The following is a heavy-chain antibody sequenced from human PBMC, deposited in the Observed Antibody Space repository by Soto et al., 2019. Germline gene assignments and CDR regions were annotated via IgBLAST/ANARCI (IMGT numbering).Heavy chain of an antibody. D-gene: IGHD5-18*01. CDR3: AKDGEGAMVRVFLFFDY. J-gene: IGHJ4*02. V-gene: IGHV3-23*01. Sequence: PGVSLRLCCAAAGVTFSSYGMSWVRQAPGKGLAWVSAISGSCGSTYYSDSVKGRFNISRDNSKNTLYQQMNSLRAEDTAVSYCAKDGEGAMVRVFLFFDYGGQGTLVTVYS. CDR1: GVTFSSYG. CDR2: ISGSCGST.